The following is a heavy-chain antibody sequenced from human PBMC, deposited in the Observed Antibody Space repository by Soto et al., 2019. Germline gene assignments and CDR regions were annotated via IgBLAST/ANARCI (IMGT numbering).Heavy chain of an antibody. Sequence: QVQLVQSGAEVKKPGASVKVSCKASGYTFTSYYMHWVRQAPGQGLEWMGIINPSGGSTSYAQKFQGRVTMTRDTYTSTVYMELSSLRSEDTAVYYCARKPLGYCSSTSCDAFDIWGQGTMVTVSS. V-gene: IGHV1-46*01. CDR3: ARKPLGYCSSTSCDAFDI. CDR2: INPSGGST. J-gene: IGHJ3*02. CDR1: GYTFTSYY. D-gene: IGHD2-2*01.